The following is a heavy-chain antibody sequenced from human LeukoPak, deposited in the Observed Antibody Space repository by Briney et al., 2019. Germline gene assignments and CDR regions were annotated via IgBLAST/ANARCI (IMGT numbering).Heavy chain of an antibody. D-gene: IGHD3-16*01. V-gene: IGHV3-30*02. Sequence: GGSLRLSCTASGFSFSRSGMHWVRQAPGKGLEWVAFIPYEEIDKYYVDSVKGRFSISRDNSKNTVYLQMNSLRVEDTAVYYCAKDKGESSFDYWGQGTLVTVSS. CDR1: GFSFSRSG. J-gene: IGHJ4*02. CDR2: IPYEEIDK. CDR3: AKDKGESSFDY.